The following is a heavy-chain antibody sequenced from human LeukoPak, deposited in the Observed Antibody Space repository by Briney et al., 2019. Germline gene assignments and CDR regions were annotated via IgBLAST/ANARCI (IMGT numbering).Heavy chain of an antibody. CDR1: GGSISSSY. Sequence: SETLSLTCTVSGGSISSSYLSWIRQPPGKGLEWIGYIYYSGSTNYNPSLKSRVTISVDTSKNQFSLKLSSVTAADTAVYYCAREGEDYGDPIDYWGQGTLVTVSS. CDR2: IYYSGST. D-gene: IGHD4-17*01. J-gene: IGHJ4*02. V-gene: IGHV4-59*01. CDR3: AREGEDYGDPIDY.